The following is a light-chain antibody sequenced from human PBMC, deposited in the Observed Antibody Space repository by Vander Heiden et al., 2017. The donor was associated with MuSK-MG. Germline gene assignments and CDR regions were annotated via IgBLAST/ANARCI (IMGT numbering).Light chain of an antibody. Sequence: SALTHPPPSSGSPAVSVTISCTGPSREGGGYMFVPCYQQHPGKAPELMMYDVRKRPPGVPDRFSGSQSGNAAPLTGSGLQAEDEADYYCRSYAGSNNYVFGTGTEVTVL. V-gene: IGLV2-8*01. CDR3: RSYAGSNNYV. CDR2: DVR. CDR1: SREGGGYMF. J-gene: IGLJ1*01.